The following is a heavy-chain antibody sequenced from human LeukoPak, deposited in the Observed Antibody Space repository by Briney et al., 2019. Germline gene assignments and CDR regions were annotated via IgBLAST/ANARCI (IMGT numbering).Heavy chain of an antibody. V-gene: IGHV3-23*01. J-gene: IGHJ3*02. CDR2: ISGSGGST. CDR3: ARDEYYYDSSGYYPDAFDI. D-gene: IGHD3-22*01. Sequence: GGSLRLSCAASGFTFSSYAMSWVRQAPGKGLEWVSAISGSGGSTYYVDSVKGRFTISRDNSKNTLYLQMNSLRAEDTAVYYCARDEYYYDSSGYYPDAFDIWGQGTMVTVSS. CDR1: GFTFSSYA.